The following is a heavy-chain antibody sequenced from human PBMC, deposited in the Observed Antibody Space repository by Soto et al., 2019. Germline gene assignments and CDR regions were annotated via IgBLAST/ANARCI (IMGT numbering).Heavy chain of an antibody. V-gene: IGHV1-8*01. J-gene: IGHJ6*03. Sequence: ASVKVSCKASGYTFTSYDINCVRQATGQGLEWMGWMNPNSGNTGYAQKFQGRVTMTRNTSISTAYMELSSLRSEDTAVYYCARSRDFWSGSSDYYYMDVWGKGTTVTVSS. CDR2: MNPNSGNT. CDR1: GYTFTSYD. CDR3: ARSRDFWSGSSDYYYMDV. D-gene: IGHD3-3*01.